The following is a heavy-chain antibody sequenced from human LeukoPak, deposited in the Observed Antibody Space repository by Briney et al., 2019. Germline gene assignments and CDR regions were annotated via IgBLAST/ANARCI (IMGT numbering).Heavy chain of an antibody. J-gene: IGHJ6*03. V-gene: IGHV3-30*02. Sequence: PGGSLRLSCAASGFTFSSYGMHWVRQAPGKGLEWVAFIRYDGSNKYYADSVKGRFTISRDNSKNTLYLQMNSLRAEDTAVYYCAKDGGIAANYYMDVWGKGTTVTVSS. CDR2: IRYDGSNK. D-gene: IGHD6-25*01. CDR3: AKDGGIAANYYMDV. CDR1: GFTFSSYG.